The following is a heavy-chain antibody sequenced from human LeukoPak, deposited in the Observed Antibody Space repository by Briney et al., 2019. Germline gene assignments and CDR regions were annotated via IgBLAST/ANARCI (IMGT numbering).Heavy chain of an antibody. V-gene: IGHV4-4*07. CDR2: IYTSGST. CDR1: GGSISSYY. J-gene: IGHJ4*02. D-gene: IGHD3-3*01. Sequence: SETLSLTCTVSGGSISSYYWSWIRQPAGKGLEWIGRIYTSGSTNYNPSLKSRVTISVDTSKNQFSLKLSSVTAADTAVYYCARVKSIGVPLEVFFDYWGQGTLVTVSS. CDR3: ARVKSIGVPLEVFFDY.